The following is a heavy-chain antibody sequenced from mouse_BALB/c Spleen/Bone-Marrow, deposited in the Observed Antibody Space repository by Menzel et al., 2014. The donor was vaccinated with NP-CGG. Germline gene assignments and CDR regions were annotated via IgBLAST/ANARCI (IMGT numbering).Heavy chain of an antibody. D-gene: IGHD2-4*01. CDR3: ARHGITRLLDY. CDR2: ISSGGSYT. J-gene: IGHJ2*01. CDR1: GFTFXSYA. V-gene: IGHV5-9-3*01. Sequence: DVKLVESGGGLVKPGGSLKLSCAASGFTFXSYAMSWVRQTPEKRLEWVAPISSGGSYTYYPDSVKGRFTISRDNAKNTLYLQMSSLRSEDTAMYYCARHGITRLLDYWGQGTTLTVSS.